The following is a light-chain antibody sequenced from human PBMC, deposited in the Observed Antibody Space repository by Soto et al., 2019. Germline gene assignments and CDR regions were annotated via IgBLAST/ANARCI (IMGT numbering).Light chain of an antibody. Sequence: IQLPQSPSSLSASVGDRVTVTCRASQHIRYSLAWYQQKPGKAPELLIYAASTLQSGGPSRFSGSGSGTAFTLTISSLQSEDFATYYCEQLYSYPFAFGGGTKVDIK. CDR3: EQLYSYPFA. CDR1: QHIRYS. V-gene: IGKV1-9*01. J-gene: IGKJ4*01. CDR2: AAS.